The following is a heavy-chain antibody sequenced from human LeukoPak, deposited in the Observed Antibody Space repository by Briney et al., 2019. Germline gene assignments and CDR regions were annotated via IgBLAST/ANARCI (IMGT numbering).Heavy chain of an antibody. CDR2: VSSDGTT. J-gene: IGHJ4*02. D-gene: IGHD2-15*01. CDR1: GDSVTSSY. Sequence: SETLSLTCSVSGDSVTSSYWNWIRQPPGKGLEWIGYVSSDGTTNFTPSLRSRLIMSVDTAKNDISLILTSVTGEDTAIYYCARLDCFVEGCYNHWGRGTLVTVS. V-gene: IGHV4-59*08. CDR3: ARLDCFVEGCYNH.